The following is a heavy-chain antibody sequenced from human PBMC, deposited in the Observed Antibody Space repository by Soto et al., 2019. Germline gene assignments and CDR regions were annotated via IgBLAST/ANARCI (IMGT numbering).Heavy chain of an antibody. CDR1: GYTFTSYY. CDR2: INPSGGST. J-gene: IGHJ5*02. D-gene: IGHD2-15*01. Sequence: QVQLVQSGAEVKKPGASVKVSCKASGYTFTSYYMHWVRQAPGQGLEWMGIINPSGGSTSYAQKFQGRVTMNRDTSTSTVYMELSSLRSEDPAVYYCARALLPTGFDPWGQGTLVTVSS. CDR3: ARALLPTGFDP. V-gene: IGHV1-46*01.